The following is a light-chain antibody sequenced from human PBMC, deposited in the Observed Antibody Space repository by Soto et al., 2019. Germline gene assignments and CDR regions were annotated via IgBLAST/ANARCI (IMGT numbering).Light chain of an antibody. Sequence: QSALTQPASVSGSPGQSITISCTGTSSDIGAYNYVSWYQQHPGKAPKLMIYDVTNRPSGVSNRVSGSKSGNTASLTISGLRAEDEADYYCSSYTISDTVVFGGGTKLTVL. V-gene: IGLV2-14*03. CDR3: SSYTISDTVV. CDR1: SSDIGAYNY. CDR2: DVT. J-gene: IGLJ2*01.